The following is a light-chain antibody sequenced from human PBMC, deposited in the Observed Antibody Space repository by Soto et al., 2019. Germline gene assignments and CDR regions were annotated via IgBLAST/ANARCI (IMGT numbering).Light chain of an antibody. CDR1: QSVSNY. CDR2: GAS. V-gene: IGKV1-39*01. Sequence: DIQMTQSPSSLSASVGDRITITCRASQSVSNYLNWYQQRPGKAPKLLIFGASSLQTGVPSRLSGSGSGADFTLTISSLQPEDFAIYYCQQSYSSVRTFGQGTKVDIK. J-gene: IGKJ1*01. CDR3: QQSYSSVRT.